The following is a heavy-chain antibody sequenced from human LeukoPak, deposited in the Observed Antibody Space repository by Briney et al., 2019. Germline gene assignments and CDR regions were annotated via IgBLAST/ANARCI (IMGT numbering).Heavy chain of an antibody. Sequence: GEPLKISCKGSGYSFTSYWIGWVRQMPGKGLEWMGIIYPGDSDTRYSPSFQSQVTISADKSISTAYLQWSSLKASDTAMYYCARPETTVTDNAFDIWGQGTMVTVSS. J-gene: IGHJ3*02. CDR1: GYSFTSYW. CDR2: IYPGDSDT. D-gene: IGHD4-17*01. V-gene: IGHV5-51*01. CDR3: ARPETTVTDNAFDI.